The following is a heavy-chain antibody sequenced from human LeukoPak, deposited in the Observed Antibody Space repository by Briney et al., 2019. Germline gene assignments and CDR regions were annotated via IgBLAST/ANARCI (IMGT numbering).Heavy chain of an antibody. CDR2: IIPIFGTA. J-gene: IGHJ5*02. CDR1: GGTFSSYA. V-gene: IGHV1-69*13. D-gene: IGHD3-3*01. Sequence: ASVKVSCKASGGTFSSYAISWVRQAPGQGLEWMGGIIPIFGTANYAQKFQGRVTITADESTSTAYMELSSLRSEDTAVYYCARGSSRYYDFWSGYSPFDPWGQGTLVTVSS. CDR3: ARGSSRYYDFWSGYSPFDP.